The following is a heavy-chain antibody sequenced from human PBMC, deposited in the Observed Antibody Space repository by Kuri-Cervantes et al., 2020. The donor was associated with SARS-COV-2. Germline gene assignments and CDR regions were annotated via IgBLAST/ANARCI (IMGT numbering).Heavy chain of an antibody. CDR2: IYYSGST. CDR1: GGSISSSSYY. D-gene: IGHD4/OR15-4a*01. CDR3: ARDPNANHNNWFDP. J-gene: IGHJ5*02. Sequence: SETLSLTCTVSGGSISSSSYYWGWIRQLPGKGLEWIGYIYYSGSTYYNPSLKSRVTISVDTSKNQFSLKLSSVTAADTAVYYCARDPNANHNNWFDPWGQGTLVTVSS. V-gene: IGHV4-39*07.